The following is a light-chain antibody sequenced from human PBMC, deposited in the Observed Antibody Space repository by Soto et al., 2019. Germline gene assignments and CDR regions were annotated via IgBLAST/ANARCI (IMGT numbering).Light chain of an antibody. CDR3: QKYNSAPRT. Sequence: DIQMSQAPSSLSASVGDRVTITCRASQGISNYLAWYQQKPGKVPKLLTYAASTLQSGVPSRFSGSGSGTDFTLTISSLQPEDVATYYCQKYNSAPRTFGQGTKVDIK. V-gene: IGKV1-27*01. CDR2: AAS. J-gene: IGKJ1*01. CDR1: QGISNY.